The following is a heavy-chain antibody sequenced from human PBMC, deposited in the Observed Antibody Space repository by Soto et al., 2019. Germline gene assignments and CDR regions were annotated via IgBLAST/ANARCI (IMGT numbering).Heavy chain of an antibody. CDR2: ISGSGGST. J-gene: IGHJ3*02. CDR1: GFTFSSYA. D-gene: IGHD3-22*01. V-gene: IGHV3-23*01. CDR3: AKDSPYYYDSSGYHGVAFDI. Sequence: GGSLRLSCAASGFTFSSYAMSWVRQAPGKGLEWVSAISGSGGSTYYADSVKGRSTISRDNSKNTLYLQMNSLRAEDTAVYYCAKDSPYYYDSSGYHGVAFDIWGQGTMVTVSS.